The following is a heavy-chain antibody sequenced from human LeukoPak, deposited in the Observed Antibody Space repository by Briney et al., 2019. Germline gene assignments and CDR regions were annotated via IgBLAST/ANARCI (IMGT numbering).Heavy chain of an antibody. D-gene: IGHD2-21*02. Sequence: SETLSLTCAVYGGSFSGYYWTWIRQSPGKGLEWIGQINHSGSTNYNPSLKSRVTISVDTSKNQVSLTLTSVTAADTAVYYCARTHRAVTANPFDYWGQGTLVTVSS. CDR2: INHSGST. CDR3: ARTHRAVTANPFDY. V-gene: IGHV4-34*01. J-gene: IGHJ4*02. CDR1: GGSFSGYY.